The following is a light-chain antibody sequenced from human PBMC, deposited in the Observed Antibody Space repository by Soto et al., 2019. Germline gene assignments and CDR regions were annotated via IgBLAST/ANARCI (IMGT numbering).Light chain of an antibody. CDR1: QSVGSN. V-gene: IGKV3-20*01. CDR3: QQYGSSPRT. Sequence: EIVMTQSPATLSVSPGERATLSCRASQSVGSNLAWYQHKHGQAPRLLIYRASSRATGIPARFSGSGSGTDFTLTISRLEPEDVAVYYCQQYGSSPRTFGQGTKVDI. CDR2: RAS. J-gene: IGKJ1*01.